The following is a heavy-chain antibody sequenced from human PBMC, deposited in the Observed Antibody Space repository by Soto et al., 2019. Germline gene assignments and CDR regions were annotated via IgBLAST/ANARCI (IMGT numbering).Heavy chain of an antibody. Sequence: GGSMRLSCGGTAFNFDDFAMRWVGRAPGKGLEWVSGITWNSRVLAYADSVKGRFTISRDNARNSLYLQMDSLRDEDTALYYCAKGRDDFWSPYYFDSWGQGTLVTVSS. CDR1: AFNFDDFA. CDR3: AKGRDDFWSPYYFDS. CDR2: ITWNSRVL. V-gene: IGHV3-9*01. D-gene: IGHD3-3*01. J-gene: IGHJ4*02.